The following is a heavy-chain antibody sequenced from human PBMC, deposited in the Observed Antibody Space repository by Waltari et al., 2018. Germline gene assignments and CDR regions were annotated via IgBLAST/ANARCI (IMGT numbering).Heavy chain of an antibody. Sequence: EMQLLESGGALVQPGGSLRLSCVASGFPFRDYTMNWVRQAPGKGLELVAVLTASGLMDYGDSGKGRFIISRDNSKNTLYLEMFRLRVEDTATYYCAKDEGARLAPTFGMDAWGQGTTVIVSS. J-gene: IGHJ6*02. CDR2: LTASGLM. CDR3: AKDEGARLAPTFGMDA. V-gene: IGHV3-23*01. D-gene: IGHD3-16*01. CDR1: GFPFRDYT.